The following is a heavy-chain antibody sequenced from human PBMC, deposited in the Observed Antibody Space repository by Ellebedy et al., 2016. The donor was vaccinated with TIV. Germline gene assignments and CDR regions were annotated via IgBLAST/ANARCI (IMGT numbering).Heavy chain of an antibody. J-gene: IGHJ4*02. CDR1: GGSMSRYF. CDR3: LGFLSN. Sequence: MPGGSLRLSCTVSGGSMSRYFWHWIRQPPGKGLEWIGSIYYSGSTYYNPSLKSRVTISVDTSKNQFSLKLSSVTAADTAVYYFLGFLSNWGQGTLVTVSS. D-gene: IGHD3-16*01. CDR2: IYYSGST. V-gene: IGHV4-39*01.